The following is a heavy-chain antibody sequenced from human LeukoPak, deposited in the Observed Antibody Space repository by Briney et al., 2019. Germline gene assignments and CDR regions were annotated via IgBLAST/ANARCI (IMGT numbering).Heavy chain of an antibody. CDR3: ASPVYDILTGYQNDAFDI. J-gene: IGHJ3*02. V-gene: IGHV3-21*01. D-gene: IGHD3-9*01. CDR2: ISSSSSYI. CDR1: GFTFSSYS. Sequence: GGSLRLSCAASGFTFSSYSMNWVRQAPGKGLEWVSSISSSSSYIYYADSVKGRFTISRDNAKNSVYLQMNSLRAEDTAVYYCASPVYDILTGYQNDAFDIWGQGTMVTVSS.